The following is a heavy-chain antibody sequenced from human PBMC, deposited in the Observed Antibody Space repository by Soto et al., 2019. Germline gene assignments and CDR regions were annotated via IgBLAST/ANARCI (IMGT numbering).Heavy chain of an antibody. J-gene: IGHJ4*02. Sequence: EVQLLESGGGLVQPGGSLRLSCAASGFTFSSYGMSWVRQAPGKGLEWVSGIISGSGGSKYYADSVKGRFTISRDNSKNTLYLQMNSLRVEDTAVYYCAKGADTLTGTYFDYWGQGTLVTVSS. CDR3: AKGADTLTGTYFDY. CDR1: GFTFSSYG. CDR2: ISGSGGSK. V-gene: IGHV3-23*01. D-gene: IGHD3-9*01.